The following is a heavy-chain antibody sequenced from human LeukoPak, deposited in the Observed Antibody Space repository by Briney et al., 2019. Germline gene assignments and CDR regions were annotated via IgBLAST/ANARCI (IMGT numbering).Heavy chain of an antibody. CDR2: ISAYNGNT. D-gene: IGHD2-15*01. CDR3: ASAGRGDSQHYGMDV. J-gene: IGHJ6*02. V-gene: IGHV1-18*01. Sequence: GASVKVSCKASGYTFTSYGISWVRQAPGQGLEWMGWISAYNGNTNYAQNLQGRVTMTTDTSTSTAYMELRSLRSDDTAGYYCASAGRGDSQHYGMDVWGQGTTVTVSS. CDR1: GYTFTSYG.